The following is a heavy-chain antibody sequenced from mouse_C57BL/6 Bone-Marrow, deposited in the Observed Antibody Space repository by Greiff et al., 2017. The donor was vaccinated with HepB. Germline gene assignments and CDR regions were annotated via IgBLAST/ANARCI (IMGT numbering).Heavy chain of an antibody. CDR1: GYTFTSYG. CDR2: IYPRSGNT. Sequence: QVQLQQSGAELARPGASVKLSCKASGYTFTSYGISWVKQRTGQGLEWIGEIYPRSGNTYYNEKFKGKATLTADKSSSTAYMELRSLTSEDSAVYFCARGGYGNYGGFDYWGQGTTLTVSS. CDR3: ARGGYGNYGGFDY. J-gene: IGHJ2*01. V-gene: IGHV1-81*01. D-gene: IGHD2-1*01.